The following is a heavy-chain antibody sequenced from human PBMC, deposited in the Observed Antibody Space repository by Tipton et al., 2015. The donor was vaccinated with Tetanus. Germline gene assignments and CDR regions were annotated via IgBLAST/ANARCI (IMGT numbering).Heavy chain of an antibody. CDR2: ISAYNGNT. V-gene: IGHV1-18*01. J-gene: IGHJ6*02. Sequence: QSGAEVKKPGASMKVSCKAFGYIFTSHGISWVRQAPGQGLEWMGWISAYNGNTNYAQKLQGRVTMTTDTSTSTAYMEMRSLRSDDSAVYYCARGASYGPDYFYGMDVWGQGTSVTVSS. CDR3: ARGASYGPDYFYGMDV. D-gene: IGHD5-18*01. CDR1: GYIFTSHG.